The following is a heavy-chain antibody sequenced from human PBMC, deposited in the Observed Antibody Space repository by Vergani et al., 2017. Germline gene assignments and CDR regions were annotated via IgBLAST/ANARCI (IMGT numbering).Heavy chain of an antibody. CDR2: IYPADSDT. Sequence: EVELVQSGPEMRTPGESLKISCKGSEYSFGNYWIGWVRQMPGKGLEWMGIIYPADSDTRYSPSFQGQVTISADKSISTAYLQRSSLRASDSAMYYCARLYGRDSSGSKYFDSWGQGTLVTVSS. J-gene: IGHJ4*02. CDR1: EYSFGNYW. CDR3: ARLYGRDSSGSKYFDS. V-gene: IGHV5-51*03. D-gene: IGHD3-22*01.